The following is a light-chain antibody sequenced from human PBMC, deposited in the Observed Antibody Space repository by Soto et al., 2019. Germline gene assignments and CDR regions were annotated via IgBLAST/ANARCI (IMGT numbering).Light chain of an antibody. CDR2: EVS. Sequence: QSALTQPASVSGSPGQWITISCAGTSSDVGNFNLVSWYQHHPGKAPKLMIYEVSKRPSGVSNRYSGSKSGNTASLTISGLQAEDEADYYCCSYAGNNIHYVFGTRTKLTVL. CDR3: CSYAGNNIHYV. V-gene: IGLV2-23*02. J-gene: IGLJ1*01. CDR1: SSDVGNFNL.